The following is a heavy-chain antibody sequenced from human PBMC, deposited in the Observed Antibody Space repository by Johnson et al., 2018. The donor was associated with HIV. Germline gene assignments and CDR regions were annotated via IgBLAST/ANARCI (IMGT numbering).Heavy chain of an antibody. D-gene: IGHD3-16*01. V-gene: IGHV3-20*04. J-gene: IGHJ3*02. CDR1: GFNFDDYA. Sequence: VQLVESGGGVVRPGGSLRLSCAASGFNFDDYAMSWFRQVPGKGLEGVAGINWNGGSIGYADSVKGRFTISRDNAKKSLYLQMNSLRDEETALYYCARGRPWGWELRRDAFDIWGQGTMVTVSS. CDR3: ARGRPWGWELRRDAFDI. CDR2: INWNGGSI.